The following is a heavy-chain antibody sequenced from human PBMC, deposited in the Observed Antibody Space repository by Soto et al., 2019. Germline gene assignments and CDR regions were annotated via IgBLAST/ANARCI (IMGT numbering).Heavy chain of an antibody. CDR2: IYYSGST. J-gene: IGHJ4*02. V-gene: IGHV4-59*11. Sequence: PSETLSLTCNVTGDSIKTHYWSWIRQAPGKGLEWIGYIYYSGSTLYNPSLKRRVTISADTAKNQFSLRLTSLTAADTAGYYCASGWMAVFDNWGQGTLVTVSA. CDR3: ASGWMAVFDN. D-gene: IGHD2-2*03. CDR1: GDSIKTHY.